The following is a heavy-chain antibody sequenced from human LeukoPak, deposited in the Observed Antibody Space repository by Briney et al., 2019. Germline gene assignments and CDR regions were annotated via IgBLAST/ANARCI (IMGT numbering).Heavy chain of an antibody. J-gene: IGHJ4*02. Sequence: PGGSLRLSCAASGFTFSSYWMSWVRQAPGKGLEWVANIKQDGSEKYYVDSVKGRFTISRDNAKNSLYLQMNSLRAEDTAVYYCARDKGSSWNPFDYWGQGTLVTVSS. V-gene: IGHV3-7*01. CDR1: GFTFSSYW. D-gene: IGHD6-13*01. CDR3: ARDKGSSWNPFDY. CDR2: IKQDGSEK.